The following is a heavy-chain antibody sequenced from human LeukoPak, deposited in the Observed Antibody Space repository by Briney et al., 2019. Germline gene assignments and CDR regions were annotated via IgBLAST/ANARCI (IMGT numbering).Heavy chain of an antibody. J-gene: IGHJ4*02. D-gene: IGHD6-19*01. CDR3: AKGPTRIAVAGHPFDY. CDR2: ISGSGGST. Sequence: TGGSLRLSCAASGFTLSSYAMSWVRQAPGKGLEWVSAISGSGGSTYYADSVKGRFTISRDNSKNTLYLQMNSLRAEDTAVYYCAKGPTRIAVAGHPFDYWGQGTLVTVSS. V-gene: IGHV3-23*01. CDR1: GFTLSSYA.